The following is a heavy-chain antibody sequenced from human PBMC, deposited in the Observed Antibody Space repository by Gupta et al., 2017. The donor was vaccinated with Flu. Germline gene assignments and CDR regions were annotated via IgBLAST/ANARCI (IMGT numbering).Heavy chain of an antibody. J-gene: IGHJ6*02. V-gene: IGHV1-69*01. Sequence: QVQLVQSGAEVKKPGSSVKVSCKASGGTFSSYAISWVRQAPGKGPEWMGGIIPIFGTANYAQKFQGRVTITADESTSTAYMELSSLRSEDTAVYYCARGALLWFGEAYYYYGMDVWGQGTTVTVSS. CDR2: IIPIFGTA. CDR1: GGTFSSYA. D-gene: IGHD3-10*01. CDR3: ARGALLWFGEAYYYYGMDV.